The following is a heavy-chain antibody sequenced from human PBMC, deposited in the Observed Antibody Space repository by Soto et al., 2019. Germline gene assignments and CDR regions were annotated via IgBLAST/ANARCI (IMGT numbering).Heavy chain of an antibody. CDR1: GGTFSSYA. CDR3: ARGAQDSGWYSGWFDP. V-gene: IGHV1-69*01. D-gene: IGHD6-19*01. CDR2: IIPIFGTA. Sequence: QVQLVQSGAEVKKPGSSVKVSCKASGGTFSSYAISWVRQAPRQGLEWMGGIIPIFGTANYAQKFQGRVTITADESTSTAYMELSSLRSEDTAVYYCARGAQDSGWYSGWFDPWGQGTLVTVSS. J-gene: IGHJ5*02.